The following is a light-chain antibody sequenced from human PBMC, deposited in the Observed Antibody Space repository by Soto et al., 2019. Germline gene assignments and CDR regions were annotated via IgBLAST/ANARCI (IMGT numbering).Light chain of an antibody. Sequence: DIRMTQSPSTLSASVGDRVTLTCRASQNIFTWLAWYQQKPGKAPKLLIYKASSLESGVPSRFRGSGSGTEFTLTISGLQPDDFATYYCQQYSNYHPFGQGTRLEIK. CDR2: KAS. V-gene: IGKV1-5*03. J-gene: IGKJ2*01. CDR1: QNIFTW. CDR3: QQYSNYHP.